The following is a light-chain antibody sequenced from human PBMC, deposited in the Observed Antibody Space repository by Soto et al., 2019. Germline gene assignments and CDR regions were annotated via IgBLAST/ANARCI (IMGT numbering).Light chain of an antibody. V-gene: IGLV2-23*01. CDR2: EGS. Sequence: QSALTQPGSVSGSPGQSITISCSGTSSDIGSYNLVSWYQQHPGKAPKVIIFEGSRLPSGVSSRFSGSKSGNTASLTISGLRPEEEAGYYCSSYAGSNILVVFGGGTKLTVL. CDR1: SSDIGSYNL. J-gene: IGLJ2*01. CDR3: SSYAGSNILVV.